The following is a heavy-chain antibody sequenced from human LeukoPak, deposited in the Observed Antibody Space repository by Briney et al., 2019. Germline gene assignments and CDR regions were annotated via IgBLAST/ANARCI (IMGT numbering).Heavy chain of an antibody. CDR1: GFTFSSYG. V-gene: IGHV3-33*01. Sequence: GGSLRLSCAASGFTFSSYGMHWVRQAPGKGLEWVAIIWYDGSTKYYADSVKGRFTISRDNSENTLFLQMNSLRAEDTALYYCARDLGRDDYWGQGTLVTVSS. CDR3: ARDLGRDDY. J-gene: IGHJ4*02. CDR2: IWYDGSTK.